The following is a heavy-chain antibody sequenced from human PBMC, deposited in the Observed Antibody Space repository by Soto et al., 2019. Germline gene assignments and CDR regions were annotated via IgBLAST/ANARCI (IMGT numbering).Heavy chain of an antibody. V-gene: IGHV3-33*06. Sequence: QVQLVESGGGVVQPGRSLRLSCAASGFTFTNYGMHWVRQAPGKGLEWVAVIWYDGSNKYYADSVKGRFTISKDNSQNTCSLQRNTWRAEYPALYSWRKVPYGGSGSYFDPGGQGPLAPFPS. J-gene: IGHJ4*02. D-gene: IGHD1-26*01. CDR3: RKVPYGGSGSYFDP. CDR1: GFTFTNYG. CDR2: IWYDGSNK.